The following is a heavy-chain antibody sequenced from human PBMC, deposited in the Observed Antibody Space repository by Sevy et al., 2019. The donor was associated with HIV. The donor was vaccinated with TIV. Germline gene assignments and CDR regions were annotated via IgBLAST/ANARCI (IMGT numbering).Heavy chain of an antibody. Sequence: ASVKVSCKASGGTFSSYAISWVRQAPGQGLEWMGGIIPTFGTANYAQKFQGRVTITADESTSTAYMELSSLRSEDTAVYYCAREPYYDSSGYYSLPFDYWGQGTLVTVSS. J-gene: IGHJ4*02. CDR2: IIPTFGTA. D-gene: IGHD3-22*01. CDR1: GGTFSSYA. CDR3: AREPYYDSSGYYSLPFDY. V-gene: IGHV1-69*13.